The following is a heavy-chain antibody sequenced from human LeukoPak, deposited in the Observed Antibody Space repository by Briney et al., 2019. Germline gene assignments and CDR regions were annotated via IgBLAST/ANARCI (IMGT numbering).Heavy chain of an antibody. V-gene: IGHV3-23*01. CDR3: ARGTRAVATNGGCFDP. CDR2: ISGSGDST. J-gene: IGHJ5*02. CDR1: GLTFTNYA. Sequence: PGGSLRLSCAASGLTFTNYALTWVRQAPGKGLEWVSSISGSGDSTFYADSVKGRFTTSRDYSKNTLYLQMNSLRAEDTAKYYCARGTRAVATNGGCFDPWGQGTLVTVSS. D-gene: IGHD6-19*01.